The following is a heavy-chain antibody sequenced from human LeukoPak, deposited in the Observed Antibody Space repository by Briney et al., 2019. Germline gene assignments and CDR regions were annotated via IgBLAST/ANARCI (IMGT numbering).Heavy chain of an antibody. CDR3: AGHDLLIAAAGSWFDP. Sequence: PSETLSLTCAVYGGSFSGYYWSWIRQPPGKGLEWIGYIYYSGSTNYNPSLKSRVTISVDTSKNQFSLKLSSVTAADTAVYYCAGHDLLIAAAGSWFDPWGQGTLVTVSS. CDR2: IYYSGST. V-gene: IGHV4-59*08. CDR1: GGSFSGYY. D-gene: IGHD6-13*01. J-gene: IGHJ5*02.